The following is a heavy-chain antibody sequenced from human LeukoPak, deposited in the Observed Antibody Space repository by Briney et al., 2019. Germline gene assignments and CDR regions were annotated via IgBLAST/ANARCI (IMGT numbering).Heavy chain of an antibody. V-gene: IGHV4-39*01. CDR2: IYYIGST. J-gene: IGHJ3*02. Sequence: SETLSLTCTVSGGSISSSSYYWGWIRQPPGKGLEWIGRIYYIGSTYYNPSLKSRVTISVDTSKNQFSLKLSSVTSADTAVYYCARHREDIVVVPAAMNAFDIWGQGTMVTVSS. CDR3: ARHREDIVVVPAAMNAFDI. CDR1: GGSISSSSYY. D-gene: IGHD2-2*01.